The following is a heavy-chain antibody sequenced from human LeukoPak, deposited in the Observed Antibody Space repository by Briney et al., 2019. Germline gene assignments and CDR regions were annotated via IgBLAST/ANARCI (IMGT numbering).Heavy chain of an antibody. CDR2: IYYSRST. CDR3: ARRVQRLSYYYYMDV. V-gene: IGHV4-39*01. D-gene: IGHD6-25*01. J-gene: IGHJ6*03. Sequence: SETLSLTCTVSGCSISSSSYYWGWIRPPPGQGLEWIGSIYYSRSTYYNPSLKSRVTISVDKSKNQFSLKLSSVTAADTAVYYGARRVQRLSYYYYMDVWGKGTTLTVSS. CDR1: GCSISSSSYY.